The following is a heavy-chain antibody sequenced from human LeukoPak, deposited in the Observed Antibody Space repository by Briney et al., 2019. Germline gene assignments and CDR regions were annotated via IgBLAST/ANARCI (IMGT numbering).Heavy chain of an antibody. CDR1: GYPFSNYG. Sequence: GGSLRLSCAASGYPFSNYGMDWVRQTPGRGLEWISYISGRATNTEYADSVKGRFTISRDNAKSSLYLQMNSLRADDTAVYYCARFAAGGSYYYYMDVWGKGTTVTVSS. CDR3: ARFAAGGSYYYYMDV. D-gene: IGHD6-25*01. J-gene: IGHJ6*03. CDR2: ISGRATNT. V-gene: IGHV3-48*01.